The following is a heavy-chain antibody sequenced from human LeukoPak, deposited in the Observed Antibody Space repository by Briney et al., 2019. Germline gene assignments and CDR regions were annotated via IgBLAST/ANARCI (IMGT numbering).Heavy chain of an antibody. CDR3: ARRSRRFGELFDWFDP. D-gene: IGHD3-10*01. Sequence: GESLKISCKGSGYSFTSYWIGWVRQMPGKGLEWMGIIYPGDSDTRYSPSLQGQVTISADKSISTAYLQWSSLKASDTAMYYCARRSRRFGELFDWFDPWGQGTLVTVSS. V-gene: IGHV5-51*01. CDR1: GYSFTSYW. CDR2: IYPGDSDT. J-gene: IGHJ5*02.